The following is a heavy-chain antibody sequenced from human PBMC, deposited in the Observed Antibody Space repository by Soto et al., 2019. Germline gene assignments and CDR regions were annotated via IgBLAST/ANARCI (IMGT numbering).Heavy chain of an antibody. J-gene: IGHJ6*02. Sequence: VQLVESGGDLVQPGGSLRVSCAASGFTFSSCGMNWVRQPPGKGLEWVAYISGNSDTIYYADSVKGRFTISRDNAKNSLYLQMNSLRDEDTAVYYCAKCSRNSCYSYGVDVWGQGATVAVSS. CDR3: AKCSRNSCYSYGVDV. V-gene: IGHV3-48*02. D-gene: IGHD2-2*01. CDR2: ISGNSDTI. CDR1: GFTFSSCG.